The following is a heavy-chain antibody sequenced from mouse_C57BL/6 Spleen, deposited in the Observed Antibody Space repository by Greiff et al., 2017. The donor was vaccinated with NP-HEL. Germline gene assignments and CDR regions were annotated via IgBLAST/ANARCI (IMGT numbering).Heavy chain of an antibody. CDR3: ARITTVVDWYFDV. CDR2: IYPGDGDT. Sequence: VQLQQSGAELVKPGASVKISCKASGYAFSSYWMNWVKQRPGKGLEWIGQIYPGDGDTNYNGKFKGKATLTADKFSSTAYMQLSSLTSEDSAVYFCARITTVVDWYFDVWGTRTTVTVSS. V-gene: IGHV1-80*01. D-gene: IGHD1-1*01. CDR1: GYAFSSYW. J-gene: IGHJ1*03.